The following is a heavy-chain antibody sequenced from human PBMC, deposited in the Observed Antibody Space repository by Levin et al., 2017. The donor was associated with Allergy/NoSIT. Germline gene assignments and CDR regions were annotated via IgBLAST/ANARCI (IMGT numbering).Heavy chain of an antibody. CDR2: ISSSSVQTK. Sequence: GGSLRLSCAASGFTFSDYYMSWIRQAPGKGLEWVSYISSSSVQTKYHADSVKGRFTISRDNAKNSLYLQMNSLRAEDTAVYYCARDGVVVPAAIVGYYYYGMDVWGQGTTVTVSS. V-gene: IGHV3-11*06. CDR1: GFTFSDYY. CDR3: ARDGVVVPAAIVGYYYYGMDV. J-gene: IGHJ6*02. D-gene: IGHD2-2*01.